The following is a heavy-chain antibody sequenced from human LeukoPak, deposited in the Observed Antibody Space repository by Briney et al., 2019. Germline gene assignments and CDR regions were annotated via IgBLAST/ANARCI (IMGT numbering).Heavy chain of an antibody. J-gene: IGHJ4*02. V-gene: IGHV1-3*01. Sequence: ASVKVSCKASGYTFTSYAMHWVRQAPGQRLEWMGWTNAGNGNTKYSQKFQGRVTITRDTSASTAYMELSSLRSEDTAVYYCARDLTYYYGSGSLTGGDYWGQGTLVTVPS. CDR1: GYTFTSYA. CDR2: TNAGNGNT. D-gene: IGHD3-10*01. CDR3: ARDLTYYYGSGSLTGGDY.